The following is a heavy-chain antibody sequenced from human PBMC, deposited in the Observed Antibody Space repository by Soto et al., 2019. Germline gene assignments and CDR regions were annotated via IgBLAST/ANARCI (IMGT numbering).Heavy chain of an antibody. Sequence: QVPLVESGGGVVQPGRSLRLSCAASGFTFSSYAMHWVRQAPGKGLEWVAVISYDGSNKYYADSVKGRFTISRDNSKNTLYLQMNSLRAEDTAVYYCAREAIYGDYGGDAFDIWGQGTMVTVSS. D-gene: IGHD4-17*01. CDR2: ISYDGSNK. CDR3: AREAIYGDYGGDAFDI. CDR1: GFTFSSYA. J-gene: IGHJ3*02. V-gene: IGHV3-30-3*01.